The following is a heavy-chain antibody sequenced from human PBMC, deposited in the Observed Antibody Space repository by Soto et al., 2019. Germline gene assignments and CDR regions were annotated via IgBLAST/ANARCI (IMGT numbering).Heavy chain of an antibody. CDR3: ARDGDTMTLYI. CDR1: EGSISSGCYY. Sequence: VQLQDPGPGLVKPSQTLSLPCTVSEGSISSGCYYWSWIPQHPGKGLEWIGYIYYSGSTYYNPSLKSRVTRSVDTSKNQGSLKLSSVTAADPAVYYCARDGDTMTLYIWGQGTMVTVSS. CDR2: IYYSGST. D-gene: IGHD3-22*01. V-gene: IGHV4-31*03. J-gene: IGHJ3*02.